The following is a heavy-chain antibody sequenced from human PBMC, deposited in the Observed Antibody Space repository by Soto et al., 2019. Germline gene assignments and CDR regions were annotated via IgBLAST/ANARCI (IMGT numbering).Heavy chain of an antibody. CDR1: GYTFTNYW. CDR2: IYPGDSET. J-gene: IGHJ4*02. D-gene: IGHD3-10*01. V-gene: IGHV5-51*01. CDR3: ARKYYYGAGTLDY. Sequence: PVESLKISCKGSGYTFTNYWICCVLQMPVKGLEWMGIIYPGDSETRYSPSFQGQVTMSADKSISTAYLQWSSLKASDSAMYYCARKYYYGAGTLDYWGQGTLVTVSS.